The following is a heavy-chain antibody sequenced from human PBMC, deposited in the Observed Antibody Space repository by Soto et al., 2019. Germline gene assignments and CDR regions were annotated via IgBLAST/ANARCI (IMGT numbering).Heavy chain of an antibody. CDR3: ARSSGGSGKLWNYYGMDV. J-gene: IGHJ6*02. D-gene: IGHD3-10*01. V-gene: IGHV3-64*04. CDR2: ISIDGSRT. Sequence: PGGSLRLSCSGSGFIFSIYAIHWVRQAPGKGLEYVSFISIDGSRTHYADSVKGRFTISRDNAKNSLYLQMNSLRAEDTAVYYCARSSGGSGKLWNYYGMDVWGQGTTVTVSS. CDR1: GFIFSIYA.